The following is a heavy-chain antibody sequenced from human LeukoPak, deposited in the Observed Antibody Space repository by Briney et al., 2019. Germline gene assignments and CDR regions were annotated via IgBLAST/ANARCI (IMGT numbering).Heavy chain of an antibody. CDR2: INWNGATT. Sequence: GGSLRLSCAASGFTFDDYCMSWVRQAPGKGLELVSGINWNGATTTYADAVKGRFTISRDNAKNSLYLQMNSLRAEDTALYYCARDHDTLLVVDRGFEIWGQGTTVTVSS. J-gene: IGHJ3*02. CDR1: GFTFDDYC. D-gene: IGHD3-22*01. CDR3: ARDHDTLLVVDRGFEI. V-gene: IGHV3-20*04.